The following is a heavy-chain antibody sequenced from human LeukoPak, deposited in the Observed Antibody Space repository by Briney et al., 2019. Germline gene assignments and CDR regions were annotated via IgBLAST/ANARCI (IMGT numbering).Heavy chain of an antibody. V-gene: IGHV3-23*01. Sequence: GVSLRLSRAASGFTFSIYAMTWVRQSPGKGREGVSDITDSTYYAESVKGRFTTSRDSYKHTVYLKMSRLRAEDTAVYYCARYCRGGRCYSGLDPWGQGAMVTVPS. CDR1: GFTFSIYA. CDR3: ARYCRGGRCYSGLDP. J-gene: IGHJ5*02. CDR2: ITDST. D-gene: IGHD2-15*01.